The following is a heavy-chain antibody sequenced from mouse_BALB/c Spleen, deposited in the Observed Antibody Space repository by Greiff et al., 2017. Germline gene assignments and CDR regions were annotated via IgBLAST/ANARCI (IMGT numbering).Heavy chain of an antibody. J-gene: IGHJ1*01. D-gene: IGHD1-1*01. CDR3: ARYGGRYGYWYFDV. CDR1: GDSITSGY. Sequence: EVKLQESGPSLVKPSQTLSLTCSVTGDSITSGYWNWIRKFPGNKLEYMGYISYSGSTYYNPSLKSRISITRDTSKNQYYLQLNSVTTEDTATYYCARYGGRYGYWYFDVWGAGTTVTVSS. V-gene: IGHV3-8*02. CDR2: ISYSGST.